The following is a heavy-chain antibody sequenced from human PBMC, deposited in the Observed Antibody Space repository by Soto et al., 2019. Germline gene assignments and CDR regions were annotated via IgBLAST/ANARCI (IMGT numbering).Heavy chain of an antibody. CDR3: ARRSSSWYDFDI. CDR2: IYKSGST. Sequence: PSETLSLTCTVSGCSISSYFWSWIRQPPGKGLEWIGEIYKSGSTDYNPSLKSRFTISADTSKNQFSLRLSSVTAADTAVYYWARRSSSWYDFDIWGQGTRVNVAS. J-gene: IGHJ3*02. V-gene: IGHV4-59*08. CDR1: GCSISSYF. D-gene: IGHD6-13*01.